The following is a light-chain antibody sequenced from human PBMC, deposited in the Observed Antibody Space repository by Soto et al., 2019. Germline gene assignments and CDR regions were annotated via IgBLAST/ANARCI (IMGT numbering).Light chain of an antibody. Sequence: EIVLTQSRVTLSLSPWQRATLSCRASQSVSSSYLAWYQQKPGQAPRLLIFGASTRASDIPDRFSGSGSGTDFTLTISRLEPEDFAVYYCQQYDRSSLSFGGGTKVDIK. CDR1: QSVSSSY. V-gene: IGKV3-20*01. CDR3: QQYDRSSLS. CDR2: GAS. J-gene: IGKJ4*01.